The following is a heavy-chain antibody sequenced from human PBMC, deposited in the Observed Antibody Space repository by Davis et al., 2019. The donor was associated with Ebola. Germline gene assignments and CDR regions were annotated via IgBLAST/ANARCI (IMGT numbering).Heavy chain of an antibody. CDR3: ARGGEFDY. Sequence: AASVKVSCKVSGYTFTAYYLHWVRQAPGQGLEWMGRINPNSGNTNYAQKLQGRVTMTTDTSTSTAYMELRSLRSDDTAVYYCARGGEFDYWGQGTLVTVSS. CDR2: INPNSGNT. J-gene: IGHJ4*02. CDR1: GYTFTAYY. D-gene: IGHD3-16*01. V-gene: IGHV1-18*01.